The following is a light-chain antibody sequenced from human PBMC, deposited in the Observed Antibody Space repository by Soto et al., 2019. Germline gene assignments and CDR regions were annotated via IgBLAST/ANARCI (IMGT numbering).Light chain of an antibody. V-gene: IGLV2-23*01. Sequence: QSVLTQPASVSGSPGQSITISCTGTSSVVGSYNLVSWYQQHPGKAPKLLIYDGSKRPSGVSNRFSESKSGNTASLTISGLQAEDEADYYCCSYVGNSAWVFGYGTKVTVL. CDR3: CSYVGNSAWV. CDR1: SSVVGSYNL. J-gene: IGLJ1*01. CDR2: DGS.